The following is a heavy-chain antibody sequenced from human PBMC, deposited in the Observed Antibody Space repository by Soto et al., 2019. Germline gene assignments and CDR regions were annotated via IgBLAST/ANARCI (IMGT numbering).Heavy chain of an antibody. CDR1: GGTFSSHT. J-gene: IGHJ6*02. D-gene: IGHD4-4*01. CDR3: EVSRHESNFLYYGMDV. CDR2: TIPILAIT. V-gene: IGHV1-69*02. Sequence: QVQLVQSGAEVKKPGSSLKVSCKASGGTFSSHTISWVRLAPGHGLEWMGRTIPILAITDYAQNFQGRLTLTAHTSAGTASRELSCLGSEVTSVYYCEVSRHESNFLYYGMDVWGQGTTVTVSS.